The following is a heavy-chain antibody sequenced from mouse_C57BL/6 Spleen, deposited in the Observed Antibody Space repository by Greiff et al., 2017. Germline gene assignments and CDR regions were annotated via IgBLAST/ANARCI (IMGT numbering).Heavy chain of an antibody. D-gene: IGHD1-1*01. CDR1: GYTFTDYN. J-gene: IGHJ3*01. Sequence: EVQLQQSGPELVKPGASVKMSCKASGYTFTDYNMHWVKQSHGKSLEWIGYINPNNGGTSYNQKFKGKATLTVNKSSSTAYMELRSLTSEDSAVYYCARYYYGSSFSWFAYWGQGTLVTVSA. V-gene: IGHV1-22*01. CDR2: INPNNGGT. CDR3: ARYYYGSSFSWFAY.